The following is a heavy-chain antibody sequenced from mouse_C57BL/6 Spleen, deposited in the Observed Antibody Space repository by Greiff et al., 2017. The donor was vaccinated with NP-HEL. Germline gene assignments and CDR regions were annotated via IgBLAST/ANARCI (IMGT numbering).Heavy chain of an antibody. V-gene: IGHV5-12*01. CDR3: ARPDYGSSYVAY. J-gene: IGHJ3*01. CDR2: ISTGGGST. CDR1: GYTFTDYF. Sequence: EVQLEESGGGLVQPGGSLKLSCAASGYTFTDYFMYWVRQTPEKRLEWVAYISTGGGSTYYPDNVKGPFTLSKDNSTNTLYLQISRLKSEDTAMYYCARPDYGSSYVAYWGQGTLVTVSA. D-gene: IGHD1-1*01.